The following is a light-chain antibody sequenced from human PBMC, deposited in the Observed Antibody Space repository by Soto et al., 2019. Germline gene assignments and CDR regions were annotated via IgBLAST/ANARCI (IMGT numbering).Light chain of an antibody. CDR2: EGT. V-gene: IGLV2-23*01. CDR1: TSDVGSYNL. Sequence: QSALTQPASVSGSPGQSITISCTGTTSDVGSYNLVSWYQQHPGKVPQLMIYEGTKRPSGVFNRFSGSQSGNTASLTISGLQAEDEADYYCSSYAGSGTHVVFGGGTQLTVL. CDR3: SSYAGSGTHVV. J-gene: IGLJ2*01.